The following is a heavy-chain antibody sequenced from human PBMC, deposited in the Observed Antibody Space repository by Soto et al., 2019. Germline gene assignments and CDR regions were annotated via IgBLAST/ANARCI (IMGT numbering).Heavy chain of an antibody. Sequence: QVQLVQSGAEVKKPGASVKVSCKASGYTFTNYDINWVRQATGQGLEWMGWMNPNSGNTAYAQKFQGRVTMTRNTSISTAYMELSSLRSEDTAGYYCAIGHHWNFPAFDYWGQGTLVTVSS. CDR3: AIGHHWNFPAFDY. V-gene: IGHV1-8*01. J-gene: IGHJ4*02. D-gene: IGHD1-7*01. CDR2: MNPNSGNT. CDR1: GYTFTNYD.